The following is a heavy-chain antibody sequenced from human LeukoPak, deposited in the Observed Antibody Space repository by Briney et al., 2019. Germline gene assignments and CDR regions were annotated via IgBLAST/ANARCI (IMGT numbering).Heavy chain of an antibody. CDR1: GFTFNDYD. D-gene: IGHD3-10*01. CDR2: ISRSGAYT. Sequence: GGSLRLSCAGSGFTFNDYDMNWVRQAPGKGPEWVSYISRSGAYTYYTDSVKGRFTVSRDDAKKLLFLQMDGLRAEDTALYYCSRPLSFGELIRLDDWGQGTLVTVSS. J-gene: IGHJ4*02. V-gene: IGHV3-48*03. CDR3: SRPLSFGELIRLDD.